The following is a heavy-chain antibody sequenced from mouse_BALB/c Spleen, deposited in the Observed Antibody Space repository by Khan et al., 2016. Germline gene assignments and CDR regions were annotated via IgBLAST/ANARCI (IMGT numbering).Heavy chain of an antibody. V-gene: IGHV5-6-5*01. CDR3: ARGDNGNDGDYFDY. J-gene: IGHJ2*01. CDR1: GFTFSNYA. D-gene: IGHD2-2*01. CDR2: ISTGDST. Sequence: EVELVESGGGLVKPGGSLKLSCAASGFTFSNYALSWVRQTPEKRLEWVASISTGDSTYYGDSVKGRFTIYRDNAWYILYLQLSSMRSEDEAMFYCARGDNGNDGDYFDYWGQGTTLTVSS.